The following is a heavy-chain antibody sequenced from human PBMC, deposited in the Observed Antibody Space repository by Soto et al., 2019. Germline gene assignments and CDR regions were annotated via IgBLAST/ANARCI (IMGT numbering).Heavy chain of an antibody. Sequence: PSQTLSLTCAISGDSVSSNSAAWNWIRQSPSRGLEWLGRTYYRSKWYNDYAVSVKSRITINPDTSKNQFSLQLNSVTPEDTAVYYCARGTQYCTNGVCYYYYYMDVWGKGTTVTLSS. J-gene: IGHJ6*03. CDR3: ARGTQYCTNGVCYYYYYMDV. CDR2: TYYRSKWYN. D-gene: IGHD2-8*01. CDR1: GDSVSSNSAA. V-gene: IGHV6-1*01.